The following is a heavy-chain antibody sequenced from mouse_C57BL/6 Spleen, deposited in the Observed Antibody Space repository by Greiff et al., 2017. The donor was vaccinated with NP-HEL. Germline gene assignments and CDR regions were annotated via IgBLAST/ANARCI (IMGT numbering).Heavy chain of an antibody. Sequence: QVQLQQPGAELVMPGASVKLSCKASGYTFTSYWMHWVKQRPGQGLEWIGEIDPSDSYTNYNQKFKGKSTLTVDKSSSTAYMQLSSLTSEDSAVYYCARRIRDYYGSSYFDYWGQGTTLTVSS. CDR3: ARRIRDYYGSSYFDY. J-gene: IGHJ2*01. CDR2: IDPSDSYT. CDR1: GYTFTSYW. V-gene: IGHV1-69*01. D-gene: IGHD1-1*01.